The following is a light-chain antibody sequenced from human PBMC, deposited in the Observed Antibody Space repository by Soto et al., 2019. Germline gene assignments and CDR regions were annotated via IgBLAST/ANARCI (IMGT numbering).Light chain of an antibody. J-gene: IGKJ1*01. CDR2: GAS. CDR3: QQSYNTPRT. V-gene: IGKV1-39*01. CDR1: QSITSY. Sequence: DIQMTQSPSSLSASVGDRVTITCRASQSITSYLNWYQQKPGKAPNLLIYGASSLQSGVPSRFSGSGSGTDFTLTISSLQPEDFATYYCQQSYNTPRTFGQGTKVEIK.